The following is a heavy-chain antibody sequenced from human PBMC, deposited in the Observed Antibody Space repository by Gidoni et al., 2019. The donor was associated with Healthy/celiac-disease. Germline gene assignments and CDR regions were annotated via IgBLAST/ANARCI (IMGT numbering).Heavy chain of an antibody. D-gene: IGHD4-17*01. J-gene: IGHJ2*01. CDR1: GFSLSTSGVG. V-gene: IGHV2-5*02. CDR2: IYWDDDK. CDR3: ARHLEKISTVTTYSWYFDL. Sequence: QITLKESGPTLVKPTQTLTLTCTFSGFSLSTSGVGVGWIRQPPGKALEWLALIYWDDDKRYSPSLKSRLTITKDTSKNQVVLTMTNMDPVDTATYYCARHLEKISTVTTYSWYFDLWGRGTLVTVSS.